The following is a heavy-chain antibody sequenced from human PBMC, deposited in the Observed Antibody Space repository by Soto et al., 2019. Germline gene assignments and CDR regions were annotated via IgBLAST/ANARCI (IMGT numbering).Heavy chain of an antibody. CDR1: GYSFTSYL. V-gene: IGHV5-51*01. CDR2: IYPGDSDT. Sequence: GESLKISFKGSGYSFTSYLICWVRQMPVKGLEWMGIIYPGDSDTRYSPSFQGQVTISADKSISTAYLQWSSLKASDIAMYYCERHKEVPGAEYYSGMDVGGHGTKV. CDR3: ERHKEVPGAEYYSGMDV. D-gene: IGHD7-27*01. J-gene: IGHJ6*02.